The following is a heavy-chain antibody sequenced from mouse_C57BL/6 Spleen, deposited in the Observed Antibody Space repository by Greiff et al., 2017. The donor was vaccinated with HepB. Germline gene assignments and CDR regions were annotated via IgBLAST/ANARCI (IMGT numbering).Heavy chain of an antibody. CDR2: IYPGSGST. J-gene: IGHJ2*01. Sequence: QVQLQQPGAELVKPGASVKMSCKASGYTFTSYWITWVKQRPGQGLEWIGDIYPGSGSTNYNEKFKSKATLTVDTASSTAYMQLSSLTSEDSAVYYCASERDDYSFFDYWGQGTTLTVSS. CDR3: ASERDDYSFFDY. V-gene: IGHV1-55*01. D-gene: IGHD2-4*01. CDR1: GYTFTSYW.